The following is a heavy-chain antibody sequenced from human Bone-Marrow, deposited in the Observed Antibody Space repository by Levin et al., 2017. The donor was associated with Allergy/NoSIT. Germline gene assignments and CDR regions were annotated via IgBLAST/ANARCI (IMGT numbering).Heavy chain of an antibody. J-gene: IGHJ6*02. CDR2: ISNDGTKE. D-gene: IGHD1/OR15-1a*01. Sequence: QSGGSLRLSCEISGFSFSTYGMHWVRQAPGKGLEWMGVISNDGTKEYYAESVKGRFTISRDNSKNTLFLQMNSLRPEDTAEYYCGKDNGTTYYYYYGVDVWGQGATVTVSS. V-gene: IGHV3-30*18. CDR1: GFSFSTYG. CDR3: GKDNGTTYYYYYGVDV.